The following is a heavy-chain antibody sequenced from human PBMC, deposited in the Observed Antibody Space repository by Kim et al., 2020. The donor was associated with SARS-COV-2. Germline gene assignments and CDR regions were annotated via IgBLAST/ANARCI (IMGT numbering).Heavy chain of an antibody. CDR2: T. J-gene: IGHJ3*02. D-gene: IGHD2-21*02. CDR3: AVTDRRDAFDI. Sequence: TKYSQKFQGRVTITRDTSASTAYMELSSLRSEDTAVYYCAVTDRRDAFDIWGQGTMVTVSS. V-gene: IGHV1-3*01.